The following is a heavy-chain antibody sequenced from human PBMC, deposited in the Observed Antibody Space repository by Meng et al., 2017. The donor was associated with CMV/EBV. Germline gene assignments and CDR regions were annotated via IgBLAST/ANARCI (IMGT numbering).Heavy chain of an antibody. V-gene: IGHV2-5*02. CDR1: GFSLSTSGVG. Sequence: QTTLKASGPTLVQPTPTPRLTCPFSGFSLSTSGVGVGWIRQPPGKALEWLALIYWDDDKRYSPSLKSRLTITKDTSKNQVVLTMTNMDPVDTATYYCARLYDSSGYYLGYFDYWGQGTLVTVSS. D-gene: IGHD3-22*01. CDR3: ARLYDSSGYYLGYFDY. J-gene: IGHJ4*02. CDR2: IYWDDDK.